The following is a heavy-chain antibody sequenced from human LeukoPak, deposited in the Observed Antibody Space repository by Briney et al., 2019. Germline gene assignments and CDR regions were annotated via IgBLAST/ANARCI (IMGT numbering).Heavy chain of an antibody. D-gene: IGHD6-13*01. V-gene: IGHV1-3*01. J-gene: IGHJ4*02. Sequence: ASVKVSCKASGYTFTSYAMHWVRQAPGQRLEWMGWINAGNGNTKYSQKFQGRVTITRDTSASTAYMELSSLRSEDTAVYYCARDGNGKQLVLYYFDYWGQGTLVTVSS. CDR3: ARDGNGKQLVLYYFDY. CDR1: GYTFTSYA. CDR2: INAGNGNT.